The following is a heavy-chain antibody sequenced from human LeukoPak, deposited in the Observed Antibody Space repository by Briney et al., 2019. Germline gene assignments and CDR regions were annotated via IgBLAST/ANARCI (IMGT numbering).Heavy chain of an antibody. Sequence: GASVKVSCKASGYTFTSYGISWVRQAPGQGLEWMGWISAYNGNTNYAQKLQGRVTMTTDTSTSTAYMELRSLRSDDTAVYYCARAYYYDSSGYYYGESFYYWGQGTLVTVSS. V-gene: IGHV1-18*01. CDR2: ISAYNGNT. CDR3: ARAYYYDSSGYYYGESFYY. D-gene: IGHD3-22*01. J-gene: IGHJ4*02. CDR1: GYTFTSYG.